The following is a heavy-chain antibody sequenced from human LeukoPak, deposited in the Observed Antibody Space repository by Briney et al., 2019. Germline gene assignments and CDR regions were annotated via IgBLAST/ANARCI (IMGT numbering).Heavy chain of an antibody. J-gene: IGHJ3*02. Sequence: GGSLRLSCAASGFSFSSYAMHWVRQAPGKGLEWVAVISYDGSNKYYADSVKGRFTISRDNSKNTLYLQMNSLRAEDTAVYYCARGKYSSGWSDAFDIWGQGTMVTVSS. D-gene: IGHD6-19*01. CDR2: ISYDGSNK. CDR1: GFSFSSYA. V-gene: IGHV3-30-3*01. CDR3: ARGKYSSGWSDAFDI.